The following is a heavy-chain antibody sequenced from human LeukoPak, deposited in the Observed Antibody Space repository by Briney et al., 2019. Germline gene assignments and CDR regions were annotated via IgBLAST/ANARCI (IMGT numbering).Heavy chain of an antibody. V-gene: IGHV3-21*01. CDR3: AREAYSSSFPRYYYYMDV. Sequence: PGGSLRLSCAASGFTFSTYSMNWVRQAPGTGLEWVSSISSSSSYIYYADSMKGRFTISRDNAKNSLYLQMNSLRAEDTAVYYCAREAYSSSFPRYYYYMDVWGKGTTVTVSS. CDR1: GFTFSTYS. CDR2: ISSSSSYI. J-gene: IGHJ6*03. D-gene: IGHD6-6*01.